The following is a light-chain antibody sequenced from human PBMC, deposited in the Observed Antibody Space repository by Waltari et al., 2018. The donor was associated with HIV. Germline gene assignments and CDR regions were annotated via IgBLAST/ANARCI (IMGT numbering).Light chain of an antibody. CDR2: DNS. V-gene: IGLV1-40*01. Sequence: QSVLTQPPSVSGAPGQRVTISCTGSSPNIGAGYDLHWSRQLPGTAPKLLIYDNSNRPSGDPDRFSGYKSGTSASLAITGLQAEDEADYYCQSYDSSLSGWVFGGGTKLTVL. CDR3: QSYDSSLSGWV. J-gene: IGLJ3*02. CDR1: SPNIGAGYD.